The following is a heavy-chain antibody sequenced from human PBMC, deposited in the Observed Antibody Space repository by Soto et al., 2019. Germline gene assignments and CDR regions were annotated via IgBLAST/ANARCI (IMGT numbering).Heavy chain of an antibody. CDR3: ARGTRRKGWLQLRIAFDI. CDR2: INHSGST. V-gene: IGHV4-34*01. CDR1: GGSFSGYY. Sequence: SETLSPTCAVYGGSFSGYYCRCIRQPPRKGLEWIGEINHSGSTNYNPSLKSRVTISVDTSKNQFSLKLSSVTAADTAVYYCARGTRRKGWLQLRIAFDIWGQGTMVTVSS. D-gene: IGHD5-12*01. J-gene: IGHJ3*02.